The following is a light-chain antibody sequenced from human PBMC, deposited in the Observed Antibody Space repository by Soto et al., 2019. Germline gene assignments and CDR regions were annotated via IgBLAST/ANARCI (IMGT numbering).Light chain of an antibody. V-gene: IGKV3-20*01. CDR3: HQYGSSPQT. Sequence: EIVLTQSPGTLSLSLGERATLSCRASQSVSSNYFAWYQQKPGQAPRLLNYGASTRATGIPDRFSGGGSGTDFTLTIRRLEPEDFAVYYCHQYGSSPQTFGQGTKVEIK. CDR2: GAS. J-gene: IGKJ1*01. CDR1: QSVSSNY.